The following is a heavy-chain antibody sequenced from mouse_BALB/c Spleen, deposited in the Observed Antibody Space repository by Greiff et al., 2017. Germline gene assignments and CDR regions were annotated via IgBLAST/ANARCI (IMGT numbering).Heavy chain of an antibody. CDR2: ISYSGST. CDR3: ARSHYYGWGSMDY. Sequence: VQLQQSGPGLVKPSQSLSLTCTVTGYSITSDYAWNWIRQFPGNKLEWMGYISYSGSTSYNPSLKSRISITRDTSKNQFFLQLNSVTTEDTATYSCARSHYYGWGSMDYWGQGTSVTVAS. V-gene: IGHV3-2*02. J-gene: IGHJ4*01. D-gene: IGHD1-2*01. CDR1: GYSITSDYA.